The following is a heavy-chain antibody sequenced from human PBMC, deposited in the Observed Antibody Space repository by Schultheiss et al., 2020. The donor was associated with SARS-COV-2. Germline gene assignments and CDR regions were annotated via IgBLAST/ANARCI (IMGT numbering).Heavy chain of an antibody. V-gene: IGHV3-23*01. J-gene: IGHJ6*02. Sequence: GGSLRLSCAASGFTFSNYAMTWVRQAPGKGLEWVSAIVSSGDSTFYADSVKGRFTISRDTSKNTLFLQMNTLRADDTAVYYCAKSFGTNSNYYYYGLDVWGQGTTVTVSS. CDR1: GFTFSNYA. D-gene: IGHD4/OR15-4a*01. CDR2: IVSSGDST. CDR3: AKSFGTNSNYYYYGLDV.